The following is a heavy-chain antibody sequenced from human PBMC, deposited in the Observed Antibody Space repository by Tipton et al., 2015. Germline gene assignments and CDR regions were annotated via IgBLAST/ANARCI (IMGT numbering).Heavy chain of an antibody. D-gene: IGHD3-22*01. Sequence: SLRLSCAASGFTVSSYYMNWVRQAPGKGLEWVSVIYSGGGTYYADSVKGRFTISRDNSKNTLYLQMSSLRAEDTAVYYCVKDGYYYDSSGYSPLDYWGQGTLVTVSS. CDR1: GFTVSSYY. CDR2: IYSGGGT. V-gene: IGHV3-53*05. CDR3: VKDGYYYDSSGYSPLDY. J-gene: IGHJ4*02.